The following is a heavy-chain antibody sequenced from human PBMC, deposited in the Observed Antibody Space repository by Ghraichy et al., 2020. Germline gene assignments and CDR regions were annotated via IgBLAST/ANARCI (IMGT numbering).Heavy chain of an antibody. CDR1: GFTFSSYA. Sequence: GGSLRLSCAASGFTFSSYAMHWVRQAPGKGLEWGAVISYDGSNKYYADSVKGRFTISRDNSKNTLYLQMNSLRAEDTAVYYCARGGRASGSYFGGTLDYWGQGTLVTVSS. CDR2: ISYDGSNK. V-gene: IGHV3-30*04. CDR3: ARGGRASGSYFGGTLDY. D-gene: IGHD1-26*01. J-gene: IGHJ4*02.